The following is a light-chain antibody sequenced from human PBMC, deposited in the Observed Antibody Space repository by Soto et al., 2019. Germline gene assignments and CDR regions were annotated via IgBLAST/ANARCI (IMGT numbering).Light chain of an antibody. Sequence: QSVLTQPPSVSGAPGQRVTISCTGSSSNIGAGYDVHWYQQLPGTAPKLLIYGNTNRPSGVPDRFSGSKSGTSASLAITGLQAEDEDDYYCQSSDSSLSGSRVFGGGTKVTVL. CDR1: SSNIGAGYD. V-gene: IGLV1-40*01. CDR3: QSSDSSLSGSRV. CDR2: GNT. J-gene: IGLJ2*01.